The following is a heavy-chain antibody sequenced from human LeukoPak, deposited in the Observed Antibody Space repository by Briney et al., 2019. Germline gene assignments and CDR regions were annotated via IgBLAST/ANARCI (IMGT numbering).Heavy chain of an antibody. J-gene: IGHJ4*02. V-gene: IGHV3-33*01. CDR2: IWFDGSKT. CDR1: GFTFSNFG. CDR3: ASSVQSPVDY. Sequence: GRSLRLSREASGFTFSNFGMHWVRQAPGKGLEWLAVIWFDGSKTYYTEFVKGRFIISRDQNTLYLQMNGLRAEDTAVYYCASSVQSPVDYWGQGTLVTVSS.